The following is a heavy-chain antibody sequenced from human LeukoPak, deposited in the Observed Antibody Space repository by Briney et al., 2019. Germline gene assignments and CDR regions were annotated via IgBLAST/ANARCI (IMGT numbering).Heavy chain of an antibody. CDR2: IYYSGST. D-gene: IGHD3-22*01. CDR3: ARGGLENGYHSNDGFDI. V-gene: IGHV4-59*01. J-gene: IGHJ3*02. CDR1: GGSISGYY. Sequence: SETLSLTCTVSGGSISGYYWSWIRQPPGKGLEWIGYIYYSGSTRYNPSLKSRVTLSVDTSRNQFSLKLSSVTAADTAVYYCARGGLENGYHSNDGFDIWGQGTMVTVSS.